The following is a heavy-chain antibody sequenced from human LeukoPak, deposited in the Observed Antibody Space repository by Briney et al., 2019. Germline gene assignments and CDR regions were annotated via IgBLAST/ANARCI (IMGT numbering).Heavy chain of an antibody. CDR3: VRGSTLRHYQY. D-gene: IGHD3-16*01. Sequence: PSETLSLTCTVSGGSLSSTTYCWGWIRRPPGKGLEWIGSIYYSVSTYYNPSLKSRVTVSVDTSKNQFSLILSSVTAADTAVYYCVRGSTLRHYQYWGQGTLVTVSS. CDR1: GGSLSSTTYC. J-gene: IGHJ1*01. V-gene: IGHV4-39*01. CDR2: IYYSVST.